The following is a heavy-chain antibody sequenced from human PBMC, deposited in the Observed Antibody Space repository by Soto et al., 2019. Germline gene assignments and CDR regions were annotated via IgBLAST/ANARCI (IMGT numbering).Heavy chain of an antibody. CDR2: INPASGST. V-gene: IGHV1-46*01. J-gene: IGHJ4*02. CDR3: ARDLAAGDH. D-gene: IGHD6-13*01. Sequence: QVQLVQSGAEVKKPGASVKLSCRTSGYTFTHYYIHWVRQAPGQGLEWLAIINPASGSTNYAQDFQGRVTLTMDTSKNTVYMELSGLRAEDTAIFYCARDLAAGDHWGQGTLVTVSS. CDR1: GYTFTHYY.